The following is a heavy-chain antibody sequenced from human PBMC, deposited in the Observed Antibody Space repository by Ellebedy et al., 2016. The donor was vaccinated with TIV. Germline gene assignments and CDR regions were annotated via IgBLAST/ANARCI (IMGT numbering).Heavy chain of an antibody. Sequence: MPSETLSLTCGVYGGPFSGYYWSWIRQPPGKGLEWIGYGHYGGSTRYSHSLKSRVTISVDTSKNQFSLKLRSVTAADTAVYYCARQGAAYSATRIGYFDYWGLGTLVTVSS. CDR3: ARQGAAYSATRIGYFDY. J-gene: IGHJ4*02. D-gene: IGHD2-21*01. V-gene: IGHV4-59*08. CDR1: GGPFSGYY. CDR2: GHYGGST.